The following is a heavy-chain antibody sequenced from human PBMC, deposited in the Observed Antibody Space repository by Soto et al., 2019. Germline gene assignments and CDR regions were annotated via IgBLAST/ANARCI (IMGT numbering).Heavy chain of an antibody. CDR1: GFTFSSYA. CDR2: ISSSGGNT. J-gene: IGHJ1*01. D-gene: IGHD1-26*01. Sequence: GGSLRLSCGASGFTFSSYAMNWVRQAPRKGLEWVSAISSSGGNTYYADSVKGRFTISRDNSNSTLSLQMNSLRDEDTAVYYCARPGSHSYFQHWGLRTLVTLAS. V-gene: IGHV3-23*01. CDR3: ARPGSHSYFQH.